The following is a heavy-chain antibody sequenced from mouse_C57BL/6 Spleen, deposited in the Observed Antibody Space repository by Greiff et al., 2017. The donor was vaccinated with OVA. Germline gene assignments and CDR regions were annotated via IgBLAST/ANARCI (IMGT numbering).Heavy chain of an antibody. J-gene: IGHJ4*01. D-gene: IGHD2-4*01. CDR1: GYAFSSSW. Sequence: VKLVESGPELVKPGASVKISCKASGYAFSSSWMNWVKQRPGKGLEWIGRIYPGDGDTNYNGKFKGKATLTADKSSSTAYMQLSSLTSEDSAVYFCAREHYDYDEGMDYWGQGTSVTVSS. CDR2: IYPGDGDT. CDR3: AREHYDYDEGMDY. V-gene: IGHV1-82*01.